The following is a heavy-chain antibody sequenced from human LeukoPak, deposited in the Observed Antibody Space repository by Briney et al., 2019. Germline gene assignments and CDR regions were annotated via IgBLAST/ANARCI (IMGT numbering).Heavy chain of an antibody. Sequence: ASVKVSCKASGYTFTSYDINWVRQATGRGLEWMGWMNPNSGNTGYAQKFQGRVTMTRNTSISTAYMELSSLRSEDAAVYYCARQYHFYYGSGSIDYWGQGTLVTVSS. D-gene: IGHD3-10*01. CDR1: GYTFTSYD. V-gene: IGHV1-8*01. CDR2: MNPNSGNT. J-gene: IGHJ4*02. CDR3: ARQYHFYYGSGSIDY.